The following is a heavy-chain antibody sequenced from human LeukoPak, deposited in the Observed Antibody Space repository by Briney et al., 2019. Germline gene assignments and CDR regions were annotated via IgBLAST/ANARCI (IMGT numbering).Heavy chain of an antibody. CDR1: GGSFSGYY. CDR2: INHSGST. D-gene: IGHD1-26*01. V-gene: IGHV4-34*01. CDR3: ARAPHGTYSGSYNP. J-gene: IGHJ5*02. Sequence: PSETLSLTCAVYGGSFSGYYWSWIRQPPGKGLEWIGEINHSGSTNYNPSLKSRVTISVDTSKNQFSLKLSSVAAADTAVYYCARAPHGTYSGSYNPWGQGTLVTVSS.